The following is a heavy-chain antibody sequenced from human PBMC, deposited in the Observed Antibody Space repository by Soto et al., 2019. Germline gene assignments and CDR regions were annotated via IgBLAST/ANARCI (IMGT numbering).Heavy chain of an antibody. CDR2: IIPIFGTA. Sequence: SVKVSCKASGGTFSSYAISWVRQAPGQGLEWMGGIIPIFGTANYAQKSQGRVTITADESTSTAYMELSSLRSEDTAVYYCARDRYYGSIFAFDIWGQGTMVTVSS. D-gene: IGHD3-10*01. V-gene: IGHV1-69*13. J-gene: IGHJ3*02. CDR3: ARDRYYGSIFAFDI. CDR1: GGTFSSYA.